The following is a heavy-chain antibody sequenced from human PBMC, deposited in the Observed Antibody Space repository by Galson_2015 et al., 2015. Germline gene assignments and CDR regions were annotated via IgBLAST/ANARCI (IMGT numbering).Heavy chain of an antibody. Sequence: SLRLSCAASGFTFSSYGMNWVRQAPGKGLEWVAVIWYDGSNKYYADSVKGRFTISRDNSKNTLYLQMNSLRAEDTAVYYCARDGITMVRGANGGWFDYWGQGTLVTVSS. D-gene: IGHD3-10*01. CDR1: GFTFSSYG. CDR2: IWYDGSNK. CDR3: ARDGITMVRGANGGWFDY. J-gene: IGHJ4*02. V-gene: IGHV3-33*01.